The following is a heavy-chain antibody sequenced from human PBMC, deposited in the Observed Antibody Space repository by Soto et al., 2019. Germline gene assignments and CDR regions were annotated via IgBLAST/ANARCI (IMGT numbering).Heavy chain of an antibody. D-gene: IGHD6-13*01. J-gene: IGHJ5*02. CDR3: ARHPAAGPKYNWFDP. CDR1: GGSISSSSYY. CDR2: IYYSGST. Sequence: PSETLSLTCTVSGGSISSSSYYWGWIRQPPGKGLEWIGSIYYSGSTYYNPSLKSRVTISVDTSKNQFSLKLSSVTAADTAVYYCARHPAAGPKYNWFDPWGQGTLVTV. V-gene: IGHV4-39*01.